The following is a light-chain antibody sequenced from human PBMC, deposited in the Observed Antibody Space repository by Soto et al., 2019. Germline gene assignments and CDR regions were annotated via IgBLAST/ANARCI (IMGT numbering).Light chain of an antibody. CDR3: QQSYSTPLT. CDR2: AAS. V-gene: IGKV1-39*01. J-gene: IGKJ4*01. Sequence: DIQMTQSPSSLSASVGDRVTITCRASQSISSYLNWYQQKPGKAPKLLIYAASSLQSGVPSRFSGSGSGTDFTLTISSLQPEDFATYYCQQSYSTPLTFGXGTKXEXK. CDR1: QSISSY.